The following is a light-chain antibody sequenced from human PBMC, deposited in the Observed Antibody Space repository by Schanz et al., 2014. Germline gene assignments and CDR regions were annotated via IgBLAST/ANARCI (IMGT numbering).Light chain of an antibody. CDR2: KAS. Sequence: DIQMTQSPSTLSASVGDRVTITCRASQNINSFLAWFQQKPGKAPKLLIYKASTLESGVPSRFSGSGSGTEFTLTISGLQPDDFATYYCQQSRSYPFTFGQGTKLEIK. CDR3: QQSRSYPFT. CDR1: QNINSF. V-gene: IGKV1-5*03. J-gene: IGKJ2*01.